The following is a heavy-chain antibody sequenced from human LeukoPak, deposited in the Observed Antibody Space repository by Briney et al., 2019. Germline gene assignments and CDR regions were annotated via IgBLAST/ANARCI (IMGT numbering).Heavy chain of an antibody. CDR3: ARVGYSSGWGKYYYYYGMDV. CDR2: IIPFFGSA. V-gene: IGHV1-69*06. D-gene: IGHD6-19*01. CDR1: GGTFSSYA. Sequence: AAVKVSCKDSGGTFSSYAISWVRQAPGQGLEWVGGIIPFFGSANYAQKFQGRETITVDKSTSTAYMELSSLRFEDTAVYYCARVGYSSGWGKYYYYYGMDVWGKGATVTVSS. J-gene: IGHJ6*04.